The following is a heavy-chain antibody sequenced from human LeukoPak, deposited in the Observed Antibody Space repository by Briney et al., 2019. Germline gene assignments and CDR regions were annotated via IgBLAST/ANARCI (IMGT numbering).Heavy chain of an antibody. V-gene: IGHV4-59*01. CDR2: ISYSGST. CDR3: AKAVLSSGWYVAFDI. D-gene: IGHD6-19*01. J-gene: IGHJ3*02. Sequence: SETLSLTCTVSGGSISSYYWSWIRQPPGKGLEWIGYISYSGSTNYNPSLKSRVTISVDTSKDRFSLKLSSVTAADTAVYYCAKAVLSSGWYVAFDIWGQGTLVTVSS. CDR1: GGSISSYY.